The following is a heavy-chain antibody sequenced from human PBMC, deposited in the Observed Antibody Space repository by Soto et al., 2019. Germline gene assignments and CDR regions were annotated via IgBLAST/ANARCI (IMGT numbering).Heavy chain of an antibody. Sequence: GESLKISCKGSGYSFTSYRIGWVRQMPGKGLEWMGIIYPGDSDTRYSPSFQGQVTISADKSISTAHLQWSSLKASDTAMYYCARHEENSSSGFDAFDIWGQGTMVTVSS. CDR3: ARHEENSSSGFDAFDI. D-gene: IGHD6-13*01. J-gene: IGHJ3*02. CDR1: GYSFTSYR. V-gene: IGHV5-51*01. CDR2: IYPGDSDT.